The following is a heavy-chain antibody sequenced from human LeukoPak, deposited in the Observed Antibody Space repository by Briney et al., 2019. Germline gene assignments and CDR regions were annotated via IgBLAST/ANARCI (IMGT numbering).Heavy chain of an antibody. J-gene: IGHJ4*02. D-gene: IGHD6-13*01. CDR1: GFTVSTNY. Sequence: GGSLRLSCAASGFTVSTNYMSWVRQGPGKGLEWISVVYTGGSTYYADSVKGRFSISRDNSKNTLYLQMNSLRAEDTAVYYCATSPASSCLDYWGQGTLVTVSS. CDR2: VYTGGST. V-gene: IGHV3-53*01. CDR3: ATSPASSCLDY.